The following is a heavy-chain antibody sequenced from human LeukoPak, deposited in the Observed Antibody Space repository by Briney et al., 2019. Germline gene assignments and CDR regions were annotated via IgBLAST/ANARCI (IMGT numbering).Heavy chain of an antibody. CDR3: ARGYCSSSSCNRNNWFDP. Sequence: ASVKVSCKASGYTFTGYYIYWVRQAPGQGLEWMGWINPNNGGTKYAQKFQGRVTMTGDTSISTAYMELSRLKSDDTAVYYCARGYCSSSSCNRNNWFDPWGQGALVTVSS. CDR2: INPNNGGT. J-gene: IGHJ5*02. D-gene: IGHD2-2*01. CDR1: GYTFTGYY. V-gene: IGHV1-2*02.